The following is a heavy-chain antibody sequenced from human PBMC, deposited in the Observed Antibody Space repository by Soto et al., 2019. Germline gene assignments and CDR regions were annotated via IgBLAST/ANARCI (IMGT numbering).Heavy chain of an antibody. CDR1: GYTFTSYG. CDR2: ISAYNGNT. V-gene: IGHV1-18*01. J-gene: IGHJ5*02. CDR3: ARDISGGPVARHAQFDP. D-gene: IGHD2-2*01. Sequence: QVQLVQSGAEVKKPGASVKVSCKASGYTFTSYGISWVRQAPGQGLEWMGWISAYNGNTNYAQKLQGRVTMTTDTFTSTAYMELRSLRSDDTAVYYCARDISGGPVARHAQFDPWGQGTLVTVSS.